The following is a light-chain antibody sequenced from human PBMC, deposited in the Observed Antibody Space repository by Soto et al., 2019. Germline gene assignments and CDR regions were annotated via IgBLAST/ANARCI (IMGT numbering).Light chain of an antibody. CDR1: QSVSSY. V-gene: IGKV3-11*01. CDR3: QQRSNWPPTWT. J-gene: IGKJ1*01. CDR2: DAS. Sequence: EIVLTQSPATLSLSPGERATLSCRASQSVSSYFAWYQQKPGQAPRLLIYDASNRATGIPARFSGSGSWTDFTLTISSLEPEDFAVYYCQQRSNWPPTWTFGQGTKVDIK.